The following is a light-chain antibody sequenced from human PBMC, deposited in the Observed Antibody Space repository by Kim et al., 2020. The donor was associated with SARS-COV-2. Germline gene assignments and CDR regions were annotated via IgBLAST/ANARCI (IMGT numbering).Light chain of an antibody. V-gene: IGLV3-19*01. CDR1: GLIRYY. Sequence: LGQPVTITCQGDGLIRYYASWYQQKPGQAPLLVIYAKTNRPSGIPGRFSGSTSGNTASLTISGAQAEDEADYYCKSRDNSGNHYVFGTGTKVTVL. CDR3: KSRDNSGNHYV. CDR2: AKT. J-gene: IGLJ1*01.